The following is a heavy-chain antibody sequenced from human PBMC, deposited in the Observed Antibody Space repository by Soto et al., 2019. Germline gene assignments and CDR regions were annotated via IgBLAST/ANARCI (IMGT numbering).Heavy chain of an antibody. V-gene: IGHV4-31*03. J-gene: IGHJ4*02. Sequence: SETLSLTCTVSGGSISSGGYYWSWIRQHPGKGLEWIGYIYYSGSTYYNPSLKSRVTISVDTSKNQFSLKLSSVTAADTAVYYCARGLTSGYNLFSFEYWGQGTMVTVYS. CDR2: IYYSGST. CDR3: ARGLTSGYNLFSFEY. D-gene: IGHD5-12*01. CDR1: GGSISSGGYY.